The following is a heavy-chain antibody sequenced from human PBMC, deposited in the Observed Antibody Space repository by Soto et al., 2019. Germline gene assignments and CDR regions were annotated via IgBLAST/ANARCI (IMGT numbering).Heavy chain of an antibody. CDR3: AKRATTVPTPGNYFDC. D-gene: IGHD2-15*01. Sequence: PGGSLRLSCVASGFSFSDYPMTWVRQGPDRGLEWVATLTRTGTTFYADSVKGRFTISRDNSRSTLALQMYSLRAEDTARYYCAKRATTVPTPGNYFDCWGQGTLVTVSS. CDR1: GFSFSDYP. J-gene: IGHJ4*02. CDR2: LTRTGTT. V-gene: IGHV3-23*01.